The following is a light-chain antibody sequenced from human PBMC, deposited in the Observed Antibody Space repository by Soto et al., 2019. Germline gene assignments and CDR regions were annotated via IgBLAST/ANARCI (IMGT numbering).Light chain of an antibody. CDR1: GSDVGNSNR. V-gene: IGLV2-23*01. J-gene: IGLJ3*02. CDR3: SSYAGSGTWV. CDR2: EGI. Sequence: QSALTQPASVSGSPGQSITISCTGTGSDVGNSNRVSWYQHHPGTDPKVMIYEGIKRPSGVSIRFSGSKSGNTASLTISGLQAEDEADYYCSSYAGSGTWVFGGGTKLTVL.